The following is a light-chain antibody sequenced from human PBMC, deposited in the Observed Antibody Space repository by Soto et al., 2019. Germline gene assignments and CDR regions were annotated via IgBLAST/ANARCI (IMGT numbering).Light chain of an antibody. V-gene: IGKV1-5*03. Sequence: DIQMTQSPTFLSASVGDRVTITCRASLSISSYLAWYHQKPGQAPKPLIYQASTLENGVPSRISGSGSGTEFTLTISSLQPDDFATYHCQQYNTYPFTFGQGTKLEI. J-gene: IGKJ2*01. CDR1: LSISSY. CDR3: QQYNTYPFT. CDR2: QAS.